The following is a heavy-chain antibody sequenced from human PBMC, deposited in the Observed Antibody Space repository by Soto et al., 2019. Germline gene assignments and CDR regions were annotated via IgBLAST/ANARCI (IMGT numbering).Heavy chain of an antibody. Sequence: ASVKVSCKASGYTFTSYGISWVRQAPGQGLEWMGWISAYNGNTNYAQKLQGRVTMTTDTSTSTAYMELRSLRSDDTAVYYCERDLYLSMVVVVGDTYYGMDVWGQGTTVTVSS. V-gene: IGHV1-18*01. CDR1: GYTFTSYG. D-gene: IGHD2-15*01. CDR2: ISAYNGNT. CDR3: ERDLYLSMVVVVGDTYYGMDV. J-gene: IGHJ6*02.